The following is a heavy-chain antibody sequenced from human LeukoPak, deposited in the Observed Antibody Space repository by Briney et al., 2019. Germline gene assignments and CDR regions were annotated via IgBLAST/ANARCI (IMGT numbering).Heavy chain of an antibody. CDR2: ISDRGST. V-gene: IGHV4-38-2*02. CDR3: ARLPGASRPRYYFDY. D-gene: IGHD6-6*01. J-gene: IGHJ4*02. Sequence: PSETLSLTCIVSGSSINSGYYWGWIRQPPGKGLEWIGTISDRGSTYNNPSLKSRVTISVDTSKNQLSLKLTSVTAADTAVYYCARLPGASRPRYYFDYWGRGPWSPSPQ. CDR1: GSSINSGYY.